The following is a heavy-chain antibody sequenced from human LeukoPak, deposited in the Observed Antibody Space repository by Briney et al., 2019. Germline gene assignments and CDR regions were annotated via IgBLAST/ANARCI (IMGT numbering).Heavy chain of an antibody. V-gene: IGHV1-69*06. Sequence: ASVKVSCKASGGTFSSYDISWVRQAPGQGLEWMGGIIPMLGTPNYAQKFQGRVTITADKSTSTAYMDLSSLRSDDTAVYYCARDLRYSSGWSASGMDVWGKGTTVTISS. CDR2: IIPMLGTP. CDR3: ARDLRYSSGWSASGMDV. J-gene: IGHJ6*03. D-gene: IGHD6-19*01. CDR1: GGTFSSYD.